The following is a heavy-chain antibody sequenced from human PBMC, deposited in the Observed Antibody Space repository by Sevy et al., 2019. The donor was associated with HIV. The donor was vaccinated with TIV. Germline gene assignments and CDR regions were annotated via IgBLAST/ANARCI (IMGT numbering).Heavy chain of an antibody. D-gene: IGHD6-6*01. Sequence: ASVKVSCKASGYAFGNYDINWVRQAPGHRLEWMGWMSTYNGYTSFAQKLQGRVTMTTDTSTDTAYIELRSLRSDDTAIYFCARFSSSSAFDYWGQGTLVTVSS. V-gene: IGHV1-18*04. J-gene: IGHJ4*02. CDR1: GYAFGNYD. CDR3: ARFSSSSAFDY. CDR2: MSTYNGYT.